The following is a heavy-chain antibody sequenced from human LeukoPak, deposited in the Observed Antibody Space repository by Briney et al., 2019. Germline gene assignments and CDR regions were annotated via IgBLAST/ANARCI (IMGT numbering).Heavy chain of an antibody. Sequence: PSETLSLTCTVSGGSISSSSYYWGWIRQPPGKGLEWIGSIYYSGSTYYNPSLKSRVTISVDTSKNQFSLKLSSVTAADTAVYYCARDLRDYDFWSGLYYYYYMDVWGKGTTVTVSS. J-gene: IGHJ6*03. D-gene: IGHD3-3*01. CDR1: GGSISSSSYY. V-gene: IGHV4-39*07. CDR2: IYYSGST. CDR3: ARDLRDYDFWSGLYYYYYMDV.